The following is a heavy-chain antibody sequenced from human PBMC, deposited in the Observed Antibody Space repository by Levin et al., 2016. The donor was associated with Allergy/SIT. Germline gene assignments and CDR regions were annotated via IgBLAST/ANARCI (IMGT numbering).Heavy chain of an antibody. V-gene: IGHV3-7*05. J-gene: IGHJ4*02. CDR2: MEGDGSKS. Sequence: GGSLRLSCAASGFTFSDLWMSWVRQAPGKGLEWVANMEGDGSKSYYVDSVKGRFTISRDNAKSSLYLQMNNLRVDDTAVYYCVRIPFYSVTEVEGWGQGTLVTVSS. D-gene: IGHD3-10*02. CDR1: GFTFSDLW. CDR3: VRIPFYSVTEVEG.